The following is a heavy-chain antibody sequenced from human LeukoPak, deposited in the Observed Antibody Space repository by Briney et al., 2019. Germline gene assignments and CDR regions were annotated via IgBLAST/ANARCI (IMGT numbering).Heavy chain of an antibody. CDR2: IRYDGRNK. D-gene: IGHD2-2*01. Sequence: GGSLRLSCAASGFTFSSYGMHWVRQAPGKGLEWVAFIRYDGRNKYYADSVKGRFTISRDNSKNTLYLQMNSLRAEDTAAYYCAKDRAVVVPAAIWGGYYYYMDVWGKGTTVTVSS. CDR3: AKDRAVVVPAAIWGGYYYYMDV. J-gene: IGHJ6*03. V-gene: IGHV3-30*02. CDR1: GFTFSSYG.